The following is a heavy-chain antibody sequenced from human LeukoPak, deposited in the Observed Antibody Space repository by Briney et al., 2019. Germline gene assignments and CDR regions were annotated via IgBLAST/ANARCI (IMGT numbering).Heavy chain of an antibody. Sequence: GASLRLSCAASGFTISSYAMSWLRQAPGKGLEWVSGISGNAVNIFYADSVKGRFTISRDNSNNTLFLLMNSLRAEDTAVYYCAKRHFDWSTNYYYGMDVWGQGTTVTVSS. CDR3: AKRHFDWSTNYYYGMDV. D-gene: IGHD3-9*01. CDR1: GFTISSYA. CDR2: ISGNAVNI. V-gene: IGHV3-23*01. J-gene: IGHJ6*02.